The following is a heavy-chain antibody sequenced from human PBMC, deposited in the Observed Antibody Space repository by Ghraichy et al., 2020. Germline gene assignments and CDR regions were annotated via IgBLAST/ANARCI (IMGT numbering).Heavy chain of an antibody. CDR3: AATTSAAAGLVDAFDI. Sequence: SVKVSCKASGFTFTSSAMQWVRQARGQRLEWIGWIVVGSGNTNYAQKFQERVTITRDMSTSTAYMELSSLRSEDTAVYYCAATTSAAAGLVDAFDIWGQGTMVTVSS. CDR2: IVVGSGNT. V-gene: IGHV1-58*02. D-gene: IGHD6-13*01. J-gene: IGHJ3*02. CDR1: GFTFTSSA.